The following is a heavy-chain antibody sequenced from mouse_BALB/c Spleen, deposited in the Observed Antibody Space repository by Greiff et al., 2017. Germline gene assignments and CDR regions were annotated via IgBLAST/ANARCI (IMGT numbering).Heavy chain of an antibody. V-gene: IGHV3-8*02. J-gene: IGHJ3*01. D-gene: IGHD1-1*01. Sequence: EVKLVESGPSLVKPSQTLSLTCSVTGDSITSCYWNWIRKFPGNKLEYMGYISYSGSTYYNPSLKSRISITRDTSKNQYYLQLNSVTTEDTATYYCARGSHYYGSSPWFAYWGQGTLVTVSA. CDR1: GDSITSCY. CDR3: ARGSHYYGSSPWFAY. CDR2: ISYSGST.